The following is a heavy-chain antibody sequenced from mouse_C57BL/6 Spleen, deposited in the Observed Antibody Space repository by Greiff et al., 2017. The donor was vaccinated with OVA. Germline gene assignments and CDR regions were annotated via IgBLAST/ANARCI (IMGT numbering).Heavy chain of an antibody. J-gene: IGHJ4*01. CDR2: INPSSGYT. V-gene: IGHV1-4*01. D-gene: IGHD2-5*01. Sequence: QVQLQQSGAELARPGASVKMSCKASGYTFTSYTMHWVKQRPGQGLEWIGYINPSSGYTKYNQKFKDKATLTADKSSSTAYLQLSSLTSEDSAVYYCARDYSNYAMDYWGQGTSVTVSS. CDR1: GYTFTSYT. CDR3: ARDYSNYAMDY.